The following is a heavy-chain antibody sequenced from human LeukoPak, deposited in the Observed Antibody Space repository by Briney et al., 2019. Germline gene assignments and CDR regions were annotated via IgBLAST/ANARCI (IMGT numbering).Heavy chain of an antibody. D-gene: IGHD3-16*01. V-gene: IGHV3-72*01. Sequence: GGSLRLSCAASGFTLTDHYVDWVRQALGKGLEWVGRSRDKAGRYTTEFAASVKGRFTISRDDSKNSLYLQMNSLKPEDSAVYYCARLYYESAIHHPFDHWGQGNLATVSS. CDR2: SRDKAGRYTT. J-gene: IGHJ4*02. CDR1: GFTLTDHY. CDR3: ARLYYESAIHHPFDH.